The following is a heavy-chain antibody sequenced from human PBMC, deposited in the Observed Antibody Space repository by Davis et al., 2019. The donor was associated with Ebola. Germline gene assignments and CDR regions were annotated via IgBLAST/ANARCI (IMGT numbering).Heavy chain of an antibody. J-gene: IGHJ5*02. V-gene: IGHV1-18*01. CDR2: ISAYNGNT. D-gene: IGHD3-22*01. Sequence: ASVKVSCKASGYTFTSYGISWVRQAPGQGLEWMGWISAYNGNTNYAQKLQGRVTMTTDTSTSTAYMELRSLRSDDTAVYYCARAITMIVAGWFDPWGQGALVTVSS. CDR1: GYTFTSYG. CDR3: ARAITMIVAGWFDP.